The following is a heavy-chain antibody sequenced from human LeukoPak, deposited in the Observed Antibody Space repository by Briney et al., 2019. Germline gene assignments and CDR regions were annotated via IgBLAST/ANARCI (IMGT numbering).Heavy chain of an antibody. CDR2: ISVGGGST. V-gene: IGHV3-23*01. CDR1: GFTFNNYA. J-gene: IGHJ3*02. CDR3: AKDKGYSGSLGAFDI. D-gene: IGHD1-26*01. Sequence: QPGGSLRLSCAASGFTFNNYAMNWVRQAPGKGLEWVSAISVGGGSTYYADSVKGRFTISRDNSKNTLYLRMDSLRAEDTAVYYCAKDKGYSGSLGAFDIWGQGTMVTVSS.